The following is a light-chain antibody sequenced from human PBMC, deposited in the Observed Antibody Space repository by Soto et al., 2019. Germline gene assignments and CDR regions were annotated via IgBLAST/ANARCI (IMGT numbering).Light chain of an antibody. CDR1: SGSIANNY. CDR3: FSFTTTSTHV. CDR2: ENN. J-gene: IGLJ1*01. Sequence: NFMLTQPHSVSESPGKTLSISCTRSSGSIANNYVQWYQQRPGSAPTTVIYENNQRLSGVPDRFSGSKSGNTAYLTISGLQVEDEAEYFCFSFTTTSTHVFGTGTKLTVL. V-gene: IGLV6-57*04.